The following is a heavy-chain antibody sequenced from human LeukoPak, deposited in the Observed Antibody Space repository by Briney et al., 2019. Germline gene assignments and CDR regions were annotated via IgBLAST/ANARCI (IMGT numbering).Heavy chain of an antibody. CDR2: TSYDESNK. D-gene: IGHD6-6*01. Sequence: PGKPLKLSCAASGFTFSNYAMHWVRQAPGKGLEWVAVTSYDESNKYYADSVKGRFTISRDNSKKTLYLQMNSLRGEDTAVYYCARVVVSSSSDYFDYWGQGTLVIVSS. J-gene: IGHJ4*02. V-gene: IGHV3-30*04. CDR1: GFTFSNYA. CDR3: ARVVVSSSSDYFDY.